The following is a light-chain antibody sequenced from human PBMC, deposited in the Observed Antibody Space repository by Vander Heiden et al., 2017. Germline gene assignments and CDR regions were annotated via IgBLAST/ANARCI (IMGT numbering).Light chain of an antibody. CDR3: QSYDTSLSGSGV. J-gene: IGLJ2*01. CDR1: SSNIAAGYH. Sequence: QSVLTQPPSVSGAPGQRVTISWTGSSSNIAAGYHVHLYPQLPATAPKLLIYVNSNRPSGVPDRFSGSTSGTSASLSITRLPAEDEADYYYQSYDTSLSGSGVFGGGTKLTVL. CDR2: VNS. V-gene: IGLV1-40*01.